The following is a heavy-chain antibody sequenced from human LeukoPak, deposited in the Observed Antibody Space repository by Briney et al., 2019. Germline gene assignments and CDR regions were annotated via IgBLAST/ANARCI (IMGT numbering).Heavy chain of an antibody. CDR2: INPNSGGT. V-gene: IGHV1-2*02. CDR1: GYTFTGYC. D-gene: IGHD3-22*01. J-gene: IGHJ4*02. Sequence: ASVKVSCKASGYTFTGYCMHWVRQAPGQGLEWMGWINPNSGGTNYAQKFQGRVTMTRDTSISTAYMELSRLRSDDTAVYYCARDHDRDSDSSGYYYPTFDYWGQGTLVTVSS. CDR3: ARDHDRDSDSSGYYYPTFDY.